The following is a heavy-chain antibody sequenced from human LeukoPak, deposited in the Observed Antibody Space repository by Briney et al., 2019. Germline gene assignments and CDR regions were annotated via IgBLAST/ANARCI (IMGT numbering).Heavy chain of an antibody. J-gene: IGHJ4*02. CDR3: ARGIDYGGNFRFDY. V-gene: IGHV4-59*08. CDR2: IYYSGST. Sequence: PSETLSLTCTVSGGSISSYYWSWIRQPPGKGLEWIGYIYYSGSTNYNPSLKSRVTISVDTSKNQFSLKLSSVTAADTAVYYCARGIDYGGNFRFDYWGQGTLVTVSS. CDR1: GGSISSYY. D-gene: IGHD4-23*01.